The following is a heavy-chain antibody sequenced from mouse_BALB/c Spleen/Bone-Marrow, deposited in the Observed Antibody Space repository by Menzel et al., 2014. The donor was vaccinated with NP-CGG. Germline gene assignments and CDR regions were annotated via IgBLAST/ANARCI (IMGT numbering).Heavy chain of an antibody. J-gene: IGHJ4*01. CDR2: ISYSSST. V-gene: IGHV3-2*02. CDR3: ARWDYGDYAMDY. CDR1: GYSITSDYA. Sequence: VQPQQSGPGLVKPSQSLSLTCTVTGYSITSDYAWNWIRQFQGNKLEWMGYISYSSSTNYNPSLKSRISITRDTSKNQFFLHLYSVTAEDTATYYCARWDYGDYAMDYWGHGTSVTVSS. D-gene: IGHD1-2*01.